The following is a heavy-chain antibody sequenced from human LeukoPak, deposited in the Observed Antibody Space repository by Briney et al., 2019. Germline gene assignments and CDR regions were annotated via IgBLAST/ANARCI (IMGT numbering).Heavy chain of an antibody. CDR1: GYTFSNYA. CDR3: ARVFTTFFRGVLGY. V-gene: IGHV7-4-1*02. Sequence: ASVKVSCKASGYTFSNYALNWVRQAPGQGLEWMGWINTNTGNPTYAQGFTGRFVFSLDTSVSTACLQISSLKAEDTAVYYCARVFTTFFRGVLGYWGQGTLVTVSS. CDR2: INTNTGNP. J-gene: IGHJ4*02. D-gene: IGHD3-10*01.